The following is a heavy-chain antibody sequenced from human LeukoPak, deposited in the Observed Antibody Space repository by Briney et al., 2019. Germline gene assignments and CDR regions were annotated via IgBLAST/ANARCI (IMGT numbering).Heavy chain of an antibody. J-gene: IGHJ6*03. CDR1: GGSFSGYY. Sequence: SETLSLTCAVYGGSFSGYYWSWIRQPPGKGLEWIGEINHSGSTNYNPSLKSRVTISVDTFKNQFSLKLSSVTAADTAVYYCARAAVAGTRYYYYYMDVWGKGTTVTISS. V-gene: IGHV4-34*01. CDR3: ARAAVAGTRYYYYYMDV. CDR2: INHSGST. D-gene: IGHD6-19*01.